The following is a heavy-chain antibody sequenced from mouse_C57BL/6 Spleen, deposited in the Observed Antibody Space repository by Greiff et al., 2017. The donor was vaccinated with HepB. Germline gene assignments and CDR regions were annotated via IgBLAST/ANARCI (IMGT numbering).Heavy chain of an antibody. V-gene: IGHV1-5*01. CDR3: ARGGMPYSNYAWFAY. D-gene: IGHD2-5*01. J-gene: IGHJ3*01. CDR2: IYPGNSDT. CDR1: GYTFTSYW. Sequence: VQLQQSGTVLARPGASVKMSCKTSGYTFTSYWMHWVKQRPGQGLEWIGGIYPGNSDTSYNQKFKGKAKLTAVTSASTAYMQLSSLTSEDSAVYYCARGGMPYSNYAWFAYWGQGTLVTVSA.